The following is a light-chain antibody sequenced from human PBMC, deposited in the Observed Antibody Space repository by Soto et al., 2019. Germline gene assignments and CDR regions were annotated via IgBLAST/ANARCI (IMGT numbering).Light chain of an antibody. CDR3: QQYNNWPSFT. CDR1: QSVSSN. Sequence: EIVMTQSPATLSVSPGERATLSCRASQSVSSNLAWYQQKPGQAPRLLIYGASIRATGIPARFSGSGSGTEFTLTISSLQSEDFAFYYCQQYNNWPSFTFGPGTKVDIK. J-gene: IGKJ3*01. CDR2: GAS. V-gene: IGKV3D-15*01.